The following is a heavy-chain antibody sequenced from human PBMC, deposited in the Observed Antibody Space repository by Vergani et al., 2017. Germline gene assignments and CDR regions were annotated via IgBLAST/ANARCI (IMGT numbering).Heavy chain of an antibody. Sequence: QVQLQESGPGLVKPSETLSLTCTVSGGSISSYYWSWIRQPPGKGLEWIGYIYYIGSTNYNPSLKSRVTVSLDTSKNQSSLKLSSVTAADTAVYYCARDSGTSRSIDYGGEGSLVTVSS. V-gene: IGHV4-59*01. CDR3: ARDSGTSRSIDY. CDR2: IYYIGST. CDR1: GGSISSYY. J-gene: IGHJ4*02. D-gene: IGHD1-1*01.